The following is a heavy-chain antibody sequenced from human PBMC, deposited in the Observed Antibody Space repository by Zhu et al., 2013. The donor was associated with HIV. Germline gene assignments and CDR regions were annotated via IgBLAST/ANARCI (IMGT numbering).Heavy chain of an antibody. V-gene: IGHV1-46*01. CDR2: MNPTSGTA. D-gene: IGHD6-13*01. J-gene: IGHJ3*02. CDR3: ARAQYSSRDAFDI. Sequence: QVNLVQSGTDVKKPGASVNISCKASGYTFTSYYIHWVRQAPGEGLEWMGIMNPTSGTASYAQKFQDRVIMTTDTSTSTVYMEMRRLRSDDTATYYCARAQYSSRDAFDIWGQGTMVTVSS. CDR1: GYTFTSYY.